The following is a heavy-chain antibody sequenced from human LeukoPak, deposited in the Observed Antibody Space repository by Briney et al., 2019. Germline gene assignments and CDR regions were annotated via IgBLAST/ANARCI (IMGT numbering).Heavy chain of an antibody. CDR2: FSYSEST. CDR1: GGSISSSNYY. CDR3: ARLGDYGSGSSSY. D-gene: IGHD3-10*01. Sequence: TPSETLSLTCGVSGGSISSSNYYWGWVRQPPGKGLEWIGAFSYSESTYYNPSLKSRVTISVDTSKNQFSLKLSSVTAADTAVYYCARLGDYGSGSSSYWGRGTLVTVSS. J-gene: IGHJ4*02. V-gene: IGHV4-39*01.